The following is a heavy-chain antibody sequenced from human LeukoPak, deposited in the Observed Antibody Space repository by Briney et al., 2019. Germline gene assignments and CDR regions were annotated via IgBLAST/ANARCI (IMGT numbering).Heavy chain of an antibody. V-gene: IGHV3-64*01. CDR1: GFTFSAYP. D-gene: IGHD1-26*01. Sequence: PGGSLRLSXAASGFTFSAYPMHWVRQPPGKGLEYVSAITTSGDGTYYANSVKGRFTISRDNSKSTLYLQMGSLRPDDMGVYYCARGGGSYDFWGQGTLVTVSS. CDR2: ITTSGDGT. CDR3: ARGGGSYDF. J-gene: IGHJ4*02.